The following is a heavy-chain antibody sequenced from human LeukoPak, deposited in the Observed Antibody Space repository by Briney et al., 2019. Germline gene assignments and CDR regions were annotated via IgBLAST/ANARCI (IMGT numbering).Heavy chain of an antibody. CDR2: INPKGGDI. Sequence: ASVKVSCKASGYTFMNYYIHWVRQAPGQGLEWMGWINPKGGDIQYGQKFQGRVTMTRDTSISTASMELSRLTSDDTAVYFCARGQYYGDITFPLHYWGQGTLVTVSS. D-gene: IGHD4-17*01. CDR3: ARGQYYGDITFPLHY. J-gene: IGHJ4*02. V-gene: IGHV1-2*02. CDR1: GYTFMNYY.